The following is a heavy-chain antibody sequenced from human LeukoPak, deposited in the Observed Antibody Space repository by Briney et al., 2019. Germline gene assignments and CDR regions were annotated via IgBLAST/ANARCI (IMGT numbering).Heavy chain of an antibody. D-gene: IGHD2-2*01. J-gene: IGHJ4*02. Sequence: PGGSLRLSCAASGFTFSNYGMHWVRQAPGQGLEWVAVISYDGSNKYYADSVKGRFTISRDKSKNTLYLQMNTLRPEDTAVYYCAKPRTSLVVVPAAMDNWGQGTLVTVSS. V-gene: IGHV3-30*18. CDR1: GFTFSNYG. CDR3: AKPRTSLVVVPAAMDN. CDR2: ISYDGSNK.